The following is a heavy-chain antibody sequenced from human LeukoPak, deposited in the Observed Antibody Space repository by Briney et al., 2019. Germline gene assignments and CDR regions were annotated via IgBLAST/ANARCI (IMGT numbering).Heavy chain of an antibody. CDR3: ARDLSVTTAFDNWFDP. CDR1: GGSISSYY. J-gene: IGHJ5*02. CDR2: IYTTGST. D-gene: IGHD4-17*01. V-gene: IGHV4-4*07. Sequence: SETLSLTCTVSGGSISSYYWSWIRQPAGKGLEWIGHIYTTGSTNYNPSLKSRVTISVDKSKNQFSLKLSSVTAADMAVYYCARDLSVTTAFDNWFDPWGQGTLVTVSS.